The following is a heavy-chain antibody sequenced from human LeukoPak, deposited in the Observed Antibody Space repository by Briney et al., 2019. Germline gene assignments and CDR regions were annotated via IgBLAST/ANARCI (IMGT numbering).Heavy chain of an antibody. D-gene: IGHD3-3*01. CDR2: IYTSGST. V-gene: IGHV4-61*02. J-gene: IGHJ6*03. CDR3: ARGRRTNLEWSLPSQIMDV. Sequence: PSQTLSLTCTVSGGSVSSGSYYWSWIRQPAGKGLEWIGRIYTSGSTNYNPSLKSRVTISVDTSKNQFSLKLSSVTAADTAVYYCARGRRTNLEWSLPSQIMDVWGKGTTVTVSS. CDR1: GGSVSSGSYY.